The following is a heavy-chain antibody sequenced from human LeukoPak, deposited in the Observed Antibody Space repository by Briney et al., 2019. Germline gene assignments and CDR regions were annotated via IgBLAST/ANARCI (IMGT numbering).Heavy chain of an antibody. V-gene: IGHV3-20*04. J-gene: IGHJ4*02. CDR1: GFTFDDYG. D-gene: IGHD2-2*01. CDR2: INWNGGST. CDR3: ARDRASNSYFDY. Sequence: GGSLRLSCAASGFTFDDYGLSWVRQAPGKGLEWVSGINWNGGSTGYADSVKGRFTISRDNSKNTLFLQMNSLTADDTAVYYCARDRASNSYFDYWGQGTLVTVSS.